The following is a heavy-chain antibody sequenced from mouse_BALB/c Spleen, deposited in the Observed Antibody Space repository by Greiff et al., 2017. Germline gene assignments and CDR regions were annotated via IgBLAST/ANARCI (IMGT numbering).Heavy chain of an antibody. D-gene: IGHD2-12*01. J-gene: IGHJ4*01. CDR3: TLTRGYYAMDY. CDR2: IYPGSGST. Sequence: LQQPGSELVRPGASVKLSCKASGYTFTSYWMHWVKQRHGQGLEWIGNIYPGSGSTNYDEKFKSKGTLTVDTSSSTAYMHLSSLTSEDSAVYYCTLTRGYYAMDYWGQGTSVTVSS. CDR1: GYTFTSYW. V-gene: IGHV1S22*01.